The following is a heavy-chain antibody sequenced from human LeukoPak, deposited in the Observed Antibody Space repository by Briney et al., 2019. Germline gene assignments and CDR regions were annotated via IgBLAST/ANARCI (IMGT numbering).Heavy chain of an antibody. CDR1: GYTFTGYY. D-gene: IGHD6-13*01. V-gene: IGHV1-2*02. J-gene: IGHJ6*03. Sequence: ASVKVSCKASGYTFTGYYMHWVRQAPGQGLEWMGWINPNSGGTNYAQKFQGRVTITADKSTSTAYMELSSLRSEDTAVYYCAREAAAGTYYYYMDVWGKGTTVTVSS. CDR3: AREAAAGTYYYYMDV. CDR2: INPNSGGT.